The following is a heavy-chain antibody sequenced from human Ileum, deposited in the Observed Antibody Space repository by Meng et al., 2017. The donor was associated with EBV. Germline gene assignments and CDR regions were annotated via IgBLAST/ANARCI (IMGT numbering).Heavy chain of an antibody. V-gene: IGHV4-39*01. J-gene: IGHJ4*02. Sequence: LQLQDSGPGLVKPSATLSLTCTVPGGSISSSSYYWAWNRQPPGEGLEWIGSVVYSGTTYYTSSLKSRVSISVDTSKNQFSLKLSSVTAADTAVYYCARHHHSPTFDYWGQGTLVTVSS. CDR1: GGSISSSSYY. D-gene: IGHD1-14*01. CDR3: ARHHHSPTFDY. CDR2: VVYSGTT.